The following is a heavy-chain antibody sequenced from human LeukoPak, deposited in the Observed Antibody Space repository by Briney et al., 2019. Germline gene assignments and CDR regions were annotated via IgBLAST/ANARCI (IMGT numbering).Heavy chain of an antibody. CDR2: ISGSGDRT. Sequence: GGSLRLSCVASGLTFSTYAMSWVRQAPGERREWVSAISGSGDRTAYADSVKGRFTISTDKSKNTVYLHMNPLRAEDTAVYYCARKLLEIATTTRGQGTLVTVSS. CDR3: ARKLLEIATTT. CDR1: GLTFSTYA. V-gene: IGHV3-23*01. J-gene: IGHJ4*02. D-gene: IGHD5-24*01.